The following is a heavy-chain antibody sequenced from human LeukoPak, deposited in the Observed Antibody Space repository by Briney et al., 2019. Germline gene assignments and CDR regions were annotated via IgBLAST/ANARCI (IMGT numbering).Heavy chain of an antibody. CDR2: IYYSGST. D-gene: IGHD2-2*01. CDR3: ARVGNIVVGDYYYMDV. J-gene: IGHJ6*03. Sequence: SETLSLTCTVSGGSISSYYWSWIRQPPGKGLEWIGYIYYSGSTKYNPSLRSRVTISVDTSKNQFSLKLSSVTAADTAVYYCARVGNIVVGDYYYMDVWGKGTTVTVSS. V-gene: IGHV4-59*01. CDR1: GGSISSYY.